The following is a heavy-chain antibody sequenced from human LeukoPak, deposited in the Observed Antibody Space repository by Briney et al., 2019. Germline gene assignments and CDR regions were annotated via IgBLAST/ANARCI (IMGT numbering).Heavy chain of an antibody. CDR2: IYHTGSA. CDR3: ARYCTSTTCILRGFDY. CDR1: GYSFTSGHY. D-gene: IGHD2-2*01. J-gene: IGHJ4*02. V-gene: IGHV4-38-2*01. Sequence: SETLSLTCSVSGYSFTSGHYWGWIRQPPGKGLEWIANIYHTGSAHYNPSLKSRVTISVDTSKDQFSLKLSSVTAADTAVYYCARYCTSTTCILRGFDYWGQGTLVTVSS.